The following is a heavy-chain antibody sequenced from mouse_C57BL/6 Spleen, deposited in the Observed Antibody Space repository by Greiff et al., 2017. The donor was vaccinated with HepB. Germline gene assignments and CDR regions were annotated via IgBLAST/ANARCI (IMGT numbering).Heavy chain of an antibody. CDR1: GYSITSGYY. V-gene: IGHV3-6*01. Sequence: EVKLQESGPGLVKPSQSLSLTCSVTGYSITSGYYWNWIRQFPGNNLEWMGYISYDGSNHYNPSLKNRISITRYTSKNQFFLKLNSVTTEDTATYYCARGNYYGSSSPCAYWGQGTLVTVSA. CDR2: ISYDGSN. J-gene: IGHJ3*01. D-gene: IGHD1-1*01. CDR3: ARGNYYGSSSPCAY.